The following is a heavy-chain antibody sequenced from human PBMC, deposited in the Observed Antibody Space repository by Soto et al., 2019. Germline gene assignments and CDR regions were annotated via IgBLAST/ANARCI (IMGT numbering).Heavy chain of an antibody. J-gene: IGHJ4*02. CDR3: ARRSSGCYFDY. Sequence: GGSLRLSCAASGFTFSSYAMNWVRQAPGKGLEWVSVISGSGDSTYYADSVKGRFTISRDNSKNTLYLQMNSLRAEDTAVYYCARRSSGCYFDYWGQGPLVTVSS. D-gene: IGHD6-19*01. CDR1: GFTFSSYA. CDR2: ISGSGDST. V-gene: IGHV3-23*01.